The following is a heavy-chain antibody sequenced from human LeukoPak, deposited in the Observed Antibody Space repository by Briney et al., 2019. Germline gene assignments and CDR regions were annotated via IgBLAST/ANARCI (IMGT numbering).Heavy chain of an antibody. V-gene: IGHV3-30*04. D-gene: IGHD6-13*01. J-gene: IGHJ1*01. Sequence: GGSLRLSCAASGFTFNSYAMHWVRQAPDKGLEWVAVLSYDGTSKYYADSVKGRFTISRDNFKNILYLQMNSLRAEDTAVYHCVRDKNRAAAGTMGYLQHWGPGTVVTVSS. CDR1: GFTFNSYA. CDR3: VRDKNRAAAGTMGYLQH. CDR2: LSYDGTSK.